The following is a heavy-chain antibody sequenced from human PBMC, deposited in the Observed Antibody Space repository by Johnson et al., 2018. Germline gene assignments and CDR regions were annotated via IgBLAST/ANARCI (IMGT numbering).Heavy chain of an antibody. D-gene: IGHD3-22*01. CDR1: GFTFKNAW. J-gene: IGHJ6*03. CDR3: ARDDSSYYMDG. Sequence: EVQLVESGGGLVKPGGSLRLSCAASGFTFKNAWMNWVRQAPGKGLEWVSYITSRATTIYYADSVKGRFTVSRDNAKNSLYLQMNSLRAEDTAVYYCARDDSSYYMDGWGKGTTVTVSS. V-gene: IGHV3-48*04. CDR2: ITSRATTI.